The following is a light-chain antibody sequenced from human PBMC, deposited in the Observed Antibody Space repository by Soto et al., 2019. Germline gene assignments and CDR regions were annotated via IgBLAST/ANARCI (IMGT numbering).Light chain of an antibody. CDR1: QSVSRR. CDR2: GAS. V-gene: IGKV3-15*01. CDR3: LQQNSYPIT. J-gene: IGKJ4*02. Sequence: DMVMTQSASTLSVAVGSKVTFTCRASQSVSRRFAWYQHKPGKAPRLLISGASTWDSGIPARLSGSGSGTEFTLTISSLQSEDCATYYCLQQNSYPITFGEGTKVDI.